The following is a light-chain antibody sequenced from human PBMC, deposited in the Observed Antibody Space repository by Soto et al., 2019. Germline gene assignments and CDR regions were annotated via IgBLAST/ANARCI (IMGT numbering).Light chain of an antibody. CDR2: AAS. CDR1: QSISNY. J-gene: IGKJ4*01. Sequence: DIQLTQSPSSLSASVGDRVTITCRASQSISNYLNWFQQKPGKAPKLLIFAASSLQSGVPPRFSGSGLGTDFTLTISGLQPEDSATYYCQQTSISRPVTFGGGTEVEI. CDR3: QQTSISRPVT. V-gene: IGKV1-39*01.